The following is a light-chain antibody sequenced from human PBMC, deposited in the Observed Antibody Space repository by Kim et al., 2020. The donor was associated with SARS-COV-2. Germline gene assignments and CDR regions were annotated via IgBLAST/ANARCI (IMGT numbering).Light chain of an antibody. J-gene: IGLJ3*02. V-gene: IGLV4-69*01. Sequence: QLVLTQSPSASASLGASVKLTCTLSSGHNNYAIAWHQQQPEKGPRFLMKLTSDGKHTRGDGIPDRFSGSSSGTERYLTISSLQSEDEADYYCQTWGTGIHMFGGGTQLTVL. CDR2: LTSDGKH. CDR3: QTWGTGIHM. CDR1: SGHNNYA.